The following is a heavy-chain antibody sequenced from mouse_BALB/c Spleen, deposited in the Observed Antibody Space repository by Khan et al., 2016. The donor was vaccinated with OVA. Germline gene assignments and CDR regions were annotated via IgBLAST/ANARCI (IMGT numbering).Heavy chain of an antibody. CDR3: ARVDYAGGSSFAY. D-gene: IGHD1-1*02. J-gene: IGHJ3*01. V-gene: IGHV1S34*01. CDR1: GYSLTGYY. CDR2: ISCYNGVI. Sequence: LVKTGASVKISCKASGYSLTGYYMHWVKQSHGKSLEWIGYISCYNGVISYNQKFKGQATFNVDTSSSTAYMQFNRLTSEDAAVYYCARVDYAGGSSFAYWGQGTLVTVSA.